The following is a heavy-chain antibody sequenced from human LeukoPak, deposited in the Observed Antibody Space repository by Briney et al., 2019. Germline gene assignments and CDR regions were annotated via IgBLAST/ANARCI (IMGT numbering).Heavy chain of an antibody. J-gene: IGHJ4*02. CDR2: IYYTGST. D-gene: IGHD1-1*01. V-gene: IGHV4-59*08. CDR3: ARHWKGFDS. Sequence: KPSETLSLTCVVSGGSISPYYWSWIREPPGKGLEWIGYIYYTGSTNYNPSLKSRVTISVDTSKNQISLKLTSVTAADTAVYYCARHWKGFDSWGQGTLVTVSS. CDR1: GGSISPYY.